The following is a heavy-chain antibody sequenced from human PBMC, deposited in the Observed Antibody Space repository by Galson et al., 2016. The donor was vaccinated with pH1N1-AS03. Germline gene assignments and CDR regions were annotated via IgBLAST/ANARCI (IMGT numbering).Heavy chain of an antibody. CDR3: AKGYSATPSGTFDI. V-gene: IGHV1-69*04. D-gene: IGHD2-15*01. J-gene: IGHJ3*02. CDR2: IIPMLSIP. CDR1: GGTFNTYA. Sequence: SVKVSCKASGGTFNTYAISWVRQAPGQGLEWMGRIIPMLSIPDYAQKFQVRVTITADKSTNTAYMELTNLRSDDTALYYCAKGYSATPSGTFDIWGQGTMVTVSS.